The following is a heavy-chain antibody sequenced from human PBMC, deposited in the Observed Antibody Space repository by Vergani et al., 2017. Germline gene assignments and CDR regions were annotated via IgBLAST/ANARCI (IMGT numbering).Heavy chain of an antibody. CDR3: AGRPRRDGYNFVDY. D-gene: IGHD5-24*01. J-gene: IGHJ4*02. CDR2: IYSGGST. CDR1: GFTFSSYA. V-gene: IGHV3-66*02. Sequence: EVQLLESGGGLVQPGGSLRLSCAASGFTFSSYAMSWVRQAPGKGLEWVSVIYSGGSTFYADSVKGRFTISRDNSKNTLYLQMNSLRAKDTAVYYCAGRPRRDGYNFVDYWGQGTLVTVSS.